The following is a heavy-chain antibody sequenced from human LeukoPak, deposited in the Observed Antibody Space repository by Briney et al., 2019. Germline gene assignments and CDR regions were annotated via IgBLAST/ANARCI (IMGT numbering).Heavy chain of an antibody. Sequence: GGSLRLSCAASGFTVSSNYMSWVRQAPGKGLEWVSVIYSGGSTYYADSVKGRFTIYRDNSKNTLYLQMNSLRAEDTAVYYCASPSSSPDAFDIWGQGTMVTVSS. J-gene: IGHJ3*02. V-gene: IGHV3-66*02. D-gene: IGHD6-6*01. CDR3: ASPSSSPDAFDI. CDR2: IYSGGST. CDR1: GFTVSSNY.